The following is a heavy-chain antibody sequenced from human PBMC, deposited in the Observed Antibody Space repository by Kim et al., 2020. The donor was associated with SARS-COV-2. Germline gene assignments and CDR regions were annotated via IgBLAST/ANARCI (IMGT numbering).Heavy chain of an antibody. D-gene: IGHD5-12*01. J-gene: IGHJ4*02. Sequence: GGSLRLSCAASGFTFGNYWMTWVRQAPGKGMEWVANIKPDGSQKKYVDSVKGRFTISRDNAKNSLYLQMNSLRAEDTAVYYCVRVLYSGYDPSDYWGRGTLVTVSS. CDR1: GFTFGNYW. CDR3: VRVLYSGYDPSDY. CDR2: IKPDGSQK. V-gene: IGHV3-7*03.